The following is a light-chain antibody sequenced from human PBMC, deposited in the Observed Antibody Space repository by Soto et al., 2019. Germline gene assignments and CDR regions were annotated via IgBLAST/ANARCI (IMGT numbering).Light chain of an antibody. CDR2: EVS. V-gene: IGLV2-14*01. Sequence: QSVLTQPASVSGSPGRSITISGPGTTRDIGAYEYVSWYQQLPGKAPQLIIYEVSNRPSGVSNRFSGSKSGNTASLTISGLQAEDKADYFCGSYTGSSTRIFGTGTKVTVL. J-gene: IGLJ1*01. CDR1: TRDIGAYEY. CDR3: GSYTGSSTRI.